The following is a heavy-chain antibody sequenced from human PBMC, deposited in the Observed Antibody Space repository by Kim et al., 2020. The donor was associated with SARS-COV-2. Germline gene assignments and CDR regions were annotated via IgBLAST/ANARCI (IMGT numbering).Heavy chain of an antibody. J-gene: IGHJ6*02. CDR1: GFAFSSYV. CDR2: ISGSGDSS. Sequence: GGSLRLSCAASGFAFSSYVLSWVRQAPGKGLEWVSGISGSGDSSYYVDSVKGRLTISRDNSKNTLYLQMNSLRAEDTAVYYCAKDSTLSGSYYGMDVWGQGTTVTVSS. D-gene: IGHD1-26*01. V-gene: IGHV3-23*01. CDR3: AKDSTLSGSYYGMDV.